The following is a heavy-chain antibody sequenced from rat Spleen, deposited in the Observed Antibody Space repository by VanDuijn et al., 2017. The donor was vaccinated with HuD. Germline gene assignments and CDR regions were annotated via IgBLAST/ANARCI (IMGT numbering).Heavy chain of an antibody. J-gene: IGHJ4*01. CDR2: MWSDADT. Sequence: QVQLKESGPGLVRPSETLSLTCTVSGFSLNNFHVSWVRQPPGKGLEWMGVMWSDADTSYNSDLKSRLSIRRDTSKSQVFLKMNSLQTEDTATYYCARDPGNNPYFMDAWGQGVSVAVSS. D-gene: IGHD1-4*01. V-gene: IGHV2-32*01. CDR3: ARDPGNNPYFMDA. CDR1: GFSLNNFH.